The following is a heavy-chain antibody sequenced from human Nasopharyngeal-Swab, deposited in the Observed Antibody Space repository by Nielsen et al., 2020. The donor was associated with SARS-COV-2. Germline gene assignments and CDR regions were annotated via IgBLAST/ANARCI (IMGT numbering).Heavy chain of an antibody. CDR1: GFPLSASGMC. D-gene: IGHD3-10*01. CDR2: INWDDHK. V-gene: IGHV2-70*01. Sequence: SGPTLVKPTQTLTLICTFSGFPLSASGMCATRIRQTPGKALEWLALINWDDHKYYSTSLRTRLNISKDTSKNQVVLTMTNMDPVDTGTYYCARMYSTGYYYYGMDVWGQGTTVTVSS. J-gene: IGHJ6*02. CDR3: ARMYSTGYYYYGMDV.